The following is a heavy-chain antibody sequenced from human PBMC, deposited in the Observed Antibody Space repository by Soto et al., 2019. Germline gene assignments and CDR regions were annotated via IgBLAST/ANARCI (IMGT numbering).Heavy chain of an antibody. CDR2: ISRSGDRT. CDR3: ARARCSSGQCYYLDD. D-gene: IGHD2-15*01. J-gene: IGHJ4*02. Sequence: EVQLVESGEGLVQPGGSLSLSCAASGFTFSSYNIHWIRQAPGKGLEFVSAISRSGDRTYYADSVKGRFTITRDNSKNTVWLEMGSPRPEDRAGYYSARARCSSGQCYYLDDGGRGALVSGSS. V-gene: IGHV3-64*02. CDR1: GFTFSSYN.